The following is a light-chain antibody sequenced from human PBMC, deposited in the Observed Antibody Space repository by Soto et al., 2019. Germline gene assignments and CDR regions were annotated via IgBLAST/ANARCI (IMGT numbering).Light chain of an antibody. Sequence: DIQMTQSPSTLSASVGDRVTITCRASRSINRWLAWYQQKPGKAPKLLIYKASTLKSGVPSRFSGSGSGTEFTLTISSLQPNDFATYYCQHYNSYSEAFGQGTKVDIK. CDR2: KAS. J-gene: IGKJ1*01. CDR1: RSINRW. CDR3: QHYNSYSEA. V-gene: IGKV1-5*03.